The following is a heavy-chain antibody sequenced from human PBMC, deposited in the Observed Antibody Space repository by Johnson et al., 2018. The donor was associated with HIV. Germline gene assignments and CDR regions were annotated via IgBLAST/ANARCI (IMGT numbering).Heavy chain of an antibody. J-gene: IGHJ3*02. CDR1: GFTFDDYA. CDR3: AKGSIAARWGAFDI. Sequence: QLVESGGGLVQPGRSLRLSCAASGFTFDDYAMHWVRQAPGKGLEWVSGISWNSGSIGYADSVKGRFTISRDNAKNSLYLQMNSLRAEDTALYYCAKGSIAARWGAFDIWGQGTVVTVSS. D-gene: IGHD6-6*01. V-gene: IGHV3-9*01. CDR2: ISWNSGSI.